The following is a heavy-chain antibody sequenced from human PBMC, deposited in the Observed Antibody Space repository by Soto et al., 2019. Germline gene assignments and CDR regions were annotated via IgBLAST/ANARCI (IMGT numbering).Heavy chain of an antibody. CDR3: ARGRGYYDSSGYPTYYFDY. V-gene: IGHV3-53*01. J-gene: IGHJ4*02. CDR2: IYSGGST. CDR1: GFTVSSNY. D-gene: IGHD3-22*01. Sequence: GGSLRLFCAASGFTVSSNYMSWVRQAPGKGLEWVSVIYSGGSTYYADSVKGRFTISRDNSKNTLYLQMNSLRAEDTAVYYCARGRGYYDSSGYPTYYFDYWGQGTLVTVSS.